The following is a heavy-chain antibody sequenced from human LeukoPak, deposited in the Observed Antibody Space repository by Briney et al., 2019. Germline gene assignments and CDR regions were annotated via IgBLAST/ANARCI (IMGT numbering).Heavy chain of an antibody. CDR1: GFTFSSYS. Sequence: GGSLRLSCAASGFTFSSYSMNWVRQAPGKGLEWVSSISSSSSYIYYADSVKGRFTISRDNAKNSLHLQMNSLRADDTAVYYCARGWEPSGIDYWGQGTLVTVSS. CDR2: ISSSSSYI. CDR3: ARGWEPSGIDY. V-gene: IGHV3-21*01. J-gene: IGHJ4*02. D-gene: IGHD1-26*01.